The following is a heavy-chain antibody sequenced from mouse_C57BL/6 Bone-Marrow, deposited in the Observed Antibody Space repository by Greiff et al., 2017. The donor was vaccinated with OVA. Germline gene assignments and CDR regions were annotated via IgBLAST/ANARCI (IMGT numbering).Heavy chain of an antibody. J-gene: IGHJ3*01. D-gene: IGHD2-4*01. Sequence: EVQRVESGGGLVKPGGSLKLSCAASGFTFSSYAMSWVRQTPEKRLEWVATISDGGSYTYYPDNVKGRFTISRDNAKNNLYLQMSHLKSEDTAMYYCARVTAPITTFAYWGQGTLVTVSA. V-gene: IGHV5-4*01. CDR3: ARVTAPITTFAY. CDR2: ISDGGSYT. CDR1: GFTFSSYA.